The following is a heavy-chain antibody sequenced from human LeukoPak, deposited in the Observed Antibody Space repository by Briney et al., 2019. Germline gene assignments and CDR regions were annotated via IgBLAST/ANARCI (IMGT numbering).Heavy chain of an antibody. V-gene: IGHV4-61*02. CDR3: ARDYGVWSGYYNWFDP. CDR1: GGSISSGSYY. D-gene: IGHD3-3*01. CDR2: IYTSGST. J-gene: IGHJ5*02. Sequence: SETLSLTCTVSGGSISSGSYYWSWIRQPAGKGLEWIGRIYTSGSTSYNPSLKSRVTISVDTSKNQFSLKLSSVTAADTAVYYCARDYGVWSGYYNWFDPWGQGTLVTVSS.